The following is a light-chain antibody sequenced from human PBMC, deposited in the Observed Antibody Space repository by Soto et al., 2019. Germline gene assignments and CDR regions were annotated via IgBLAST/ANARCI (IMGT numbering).Light chain of an antibody. CDR3: QQYYSYPVT. CDR2: AAS. V-gene: IGKV1-8*01. J-gene: IGKJ1*01. CDR1: QGISSY. Sequence: AIRMTQSPSSLSASTGDRVTITCRASQGISSYLAWYQQKPGKAPKLLIYAASTLQSGFPSRFSGSGSGTDFTLTISCLQSEDFATYYCQQYYSYPVTFGQGTNVEIK.